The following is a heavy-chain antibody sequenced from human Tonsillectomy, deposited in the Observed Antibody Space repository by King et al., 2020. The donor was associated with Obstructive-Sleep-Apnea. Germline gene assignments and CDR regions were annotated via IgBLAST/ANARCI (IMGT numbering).Heavy chain of an antibody. J-gene: IGHJ6*02. D-gene: IGHD3-10*01. CDR1: GGSISSSLYY. V-gene: IGHV4-39*07. Sequence: QLQESGPGLVKPSETLSLTCTVSGGSISSSLYYWGWIRQPPGSGLEWMGNIYYSGSTYYNPSLKSRVTISVDKSKNQFSLKLSSVTAADTAVYFCARDRVRLNYAMDVWGQGTPVTVSS. CDR3: ARDRVRLNYAMDV. CDR2: IYYSGST.